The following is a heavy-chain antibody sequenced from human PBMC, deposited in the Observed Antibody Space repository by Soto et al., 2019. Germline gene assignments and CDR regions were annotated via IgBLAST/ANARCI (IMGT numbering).Heavy chain of an antibody. CDR2: ISANGGIT. D-gene: IGHD2-15*01. CDR3: AKDKYTDSVRKVWFFDY. CDR1: GFTFSKYA. V-gene: IGHV3-23*01. J-gene: IGHJ2*01. Sequence: EVQLLESGGGLVKPGGSLRLSCAASGFTFSKYAMSWVRLAPGKGLEWVSSISANGGITDYADSVKGRFTFSRDNFQNILSLQMDSLTGDDTALYFCAKDKYTDSVRKVWFFDYWGRGTLVTVSS.